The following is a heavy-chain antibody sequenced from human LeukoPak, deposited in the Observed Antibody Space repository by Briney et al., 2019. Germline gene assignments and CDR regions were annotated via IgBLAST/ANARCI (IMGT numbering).Heavy chain of an antibody. Sequence: ASVKVSCKASGYAFSTSGISWVRQAPGQGLEWMGWISNYNGHTKYAQKFQGRVTMTTDTSTSTAYMELTSLTSDDTAVYYCARDKELGAVAGTFDYWGQGTLLTVSS. CDR2: ISNYNGHT. J-gene: IGHJ4*02. D-gene: IGHD6-19*01. CDR1: GYAFSTSG. V-gene: IGHV1-18*01. CDR3: ARDKELGAVAGTFDY.